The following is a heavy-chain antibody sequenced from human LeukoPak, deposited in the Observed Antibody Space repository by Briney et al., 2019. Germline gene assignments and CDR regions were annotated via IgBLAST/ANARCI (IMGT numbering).Heavy chain of an antibody. CDR3: ARRRMSATVVTDGLYYYYYYMDV. Sequence: SETLSLTCIVSGGSVSSSSYYWGWIRQPPGKGLEWIGSIYYSGSTYYNPSLKSRVTISVDTSKNQFSLKLSSVTAADTAVYYCARRRMSATVVTDGLYYYYYYMDVWGKGTTVTVSS. CDR2: IYYSGST. CDR1: GGSVSSSSYY. J-gene: IGHJ6*03. V-gene: IGHV4-39*01. D-gene: IGHD4-23*01.